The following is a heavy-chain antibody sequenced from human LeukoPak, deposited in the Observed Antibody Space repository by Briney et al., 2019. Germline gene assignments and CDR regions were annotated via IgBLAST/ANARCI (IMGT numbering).Heavy chain of an antibody. V-gene: IGHV4-30-2*03. D-gene: IGHD6-19*01. J-gene: IGHJ4*02. Sequence: SQTLSLTCTVSGGSISSGGYYWSWIRQPPGKGLEWIGSISHSGSTYYNPSLKSRVTMSVDTSKNQFSLKLSSVTAADTAVYYCARQKVSSGFSYYWGQGTLVTVSS. CDR3: ARQKVSSGFSYY. CDR2: ISHSGST. CDR1: GGSISSGGYY.